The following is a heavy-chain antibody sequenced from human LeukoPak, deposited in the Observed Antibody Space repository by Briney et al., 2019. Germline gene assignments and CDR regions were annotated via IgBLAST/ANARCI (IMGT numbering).Heavy chain of an antibody. CDR1: GFTVSSNY. CDR2: IYSGGST. J-gene: IGHJ6*02. V-gene: IGHV3-66*01. CDR3: AREVEVAGNVNSGMDV. D-gene: IGHD6-19*01. Sequence: GGSLRLSCAASGFTVSSNYMSWVRQAPGKGLEWVSVIYSGGSTYYADSVKGRFTISRDNSKNTLYLQMNSLRAEDTAVYYCAREVEVAGNVNSGMDVWGQGPTVTVSS.